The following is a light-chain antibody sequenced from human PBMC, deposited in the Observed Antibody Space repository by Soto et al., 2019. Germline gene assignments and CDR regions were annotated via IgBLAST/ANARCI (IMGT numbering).Light chain of an antibody. J-gene: IGKJ1*01. CDR3: QQRSDWPWT. CDR1: QSVSSY. Sequence: IVLTQSPATLSLSPGERATLSCRASQSVSSYLAWYQQKPGQAPRLLMYEASNRATGIPARFSGGGSGTDFTPTISSLEPEDFAVYYCQQRSDWPWTFGQGTKVDI. V-gene: IGKV3-11*01. CDR2: EAS.